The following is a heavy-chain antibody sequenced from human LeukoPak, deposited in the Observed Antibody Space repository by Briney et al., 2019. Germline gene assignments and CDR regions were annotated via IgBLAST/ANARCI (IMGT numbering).Heavy chain of an antibody. V-gene: IGHV3-74*01. J-gene: IGHJ4*02. CDR3: ASFGQQWLESY. CDR2: ISTDGSMT. Sequence: GGSLRLSCASSGFAPSNDWMHWVRQAPGKGLECVSRISTDGSMTGYTDSVKGRFTIYRDNAKRILYLEMNNLRVEDTAVYYCASFGQQWLESYWGQGTLVTVSS. D-gene: IGHD6-19*01. CDR1: GFAPSNDW.